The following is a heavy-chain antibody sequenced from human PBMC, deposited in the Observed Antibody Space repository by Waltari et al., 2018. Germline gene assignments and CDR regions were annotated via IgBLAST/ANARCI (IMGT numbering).Heavy chain of an antibody. D-gene: IGHD6-13*01. Sequence: EVQLVESGGGLVQPGGSLRLSCAASGSTFSSSYMYWVRQAPGKGLVWVSRINSDGRTTTYADSVKGRFTISRDNAKSTLYLQMNSLRAEDTAVYYCTRGISGAGFNWGQGTLVTVSS. J-gene: IGHJ4*02. CDR1: GSTFSSSY. CDR2: INSDGRTT. V-gene: IGHV3-74*03. CDR3: TRGISGAGFN.